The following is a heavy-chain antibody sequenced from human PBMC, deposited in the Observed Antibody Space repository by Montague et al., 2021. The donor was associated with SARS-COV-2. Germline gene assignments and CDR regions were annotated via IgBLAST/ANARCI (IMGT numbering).Heavy chain of an antibody. V-gene: IGHV4-39*01. CDR3: ARHPTGYRNWFDS. Sequence: SETLSLTCTVSGGSITTFPYNWGWIPRPPGKGLVWIATISYSATTYPTPTLQSPATLSMSMSTIPFSLRLTSATDADTDVYFCARHPTGYRNWFDSWGQGTSVIVSS. J-gene: IGHJ5*01. CDR2: ISYSATT. D-gene: IGHD3-9*01. CDR1: GGSITTFPYN.